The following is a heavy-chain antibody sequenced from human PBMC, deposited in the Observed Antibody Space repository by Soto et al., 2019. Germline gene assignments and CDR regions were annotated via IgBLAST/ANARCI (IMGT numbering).Heavy chain of an antibody. Sequence: GSGPTLVNPTQTLTLTCTFSGFSLSTPGMSVGWIRQSPGKALECLTLIYWNDDKRYWPSLRSRLTVTKDTSKNQVVLTMTDMDPVDTGTYYCARNAGARRPNGGDYEFSLWAPRSPVTVSS. CDR2: IYWNDDK. CDR3: ARNAGARRPNGGDYEFSL. V-gene: IGHV2-5*01. CDR1: GFSLSTPGMS. J-gene: IGHJ4*02. D-gene: IGHD2-21*02.